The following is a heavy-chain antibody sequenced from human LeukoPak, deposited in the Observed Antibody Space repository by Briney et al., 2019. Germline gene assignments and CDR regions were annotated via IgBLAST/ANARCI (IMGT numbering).Heavy chain of an antibody. CDR3: AKASAGDFIGYFGF. Sequence: GGSLRLLCAGSGFTFRNYAMTWVRQAPGKGLEWVSTISGSGGGKYYADSVKGRFTISRDNFKNTLYLQMNSLRVEDTAKYYCAKASAGDFIGYFGFWGQGSLVTVSS. V-gene: IGHV3-23*01. CDR2: ISGSGGGK. D-gene: IGHD4-17*01. J-gene: IGHJ4*02. CDR1: GFTFRNYA.